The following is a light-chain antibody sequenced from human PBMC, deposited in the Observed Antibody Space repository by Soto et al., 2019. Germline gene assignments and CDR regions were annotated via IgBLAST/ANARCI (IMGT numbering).Light chain of an antibody. V-gene: IGLV2-14*01. CDR3: SSYAGSNNFV. CDR1: SSDTGAYDY. Sequence: QSVLTQPDSLSGSPGQSITISCTGTSSDTGAYDYASWFQQHPGKAPKLMISEVNHRPSGVSNRFSGSKSGNTAYLTISGLQVEDEAHYYCSSYAGSNNFVLGTGTKVTVL. J-gene: IGLJ1*01. CDR2: EVN.